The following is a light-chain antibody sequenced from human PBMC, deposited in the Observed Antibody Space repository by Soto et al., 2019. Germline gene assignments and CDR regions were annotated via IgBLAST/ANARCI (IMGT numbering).Light chain of an antibody. V-gene: IGKV3-15*01. CDR3: QQYNNWPHT. CDR1: QSVSSK. J-gene: IGKJ3*01. CDR2: GVS. Sequence: EIVMTQSPATLSVSPGERATLSCRASQSVSSKLAWFQQKPGQAPSLLIYGVSTRATGVPVRFSGSGSGTEFTLTVNSLQSEDFAVYYCQQYNNWPHTLGHGAKVDIK.